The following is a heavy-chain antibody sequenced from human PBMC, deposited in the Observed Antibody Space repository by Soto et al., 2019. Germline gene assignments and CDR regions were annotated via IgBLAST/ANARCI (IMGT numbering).Heavy chain of an antibody. J-gene: IGHJ4*02. CDR2: ISGGSHST. CDR3: AKNRVTLEALDN. V-gene: IGHV3-23*01. D-gene: IGHD3-16*02. Sequence: EVQLLESGGGFVQPGGSLRLSCSASGFNFNMFAMTWVRQAPGKGLEWVSTISGGSHSTYYADSHKGRFSITRDNSKNTVYIQMDSLRPEDTAINYCAKNRVTLEALDNWGQGALVSVSS. CDR1: GFNFNMFA.